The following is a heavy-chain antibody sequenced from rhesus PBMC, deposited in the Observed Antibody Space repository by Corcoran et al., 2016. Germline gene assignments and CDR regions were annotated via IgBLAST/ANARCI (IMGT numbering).Heavy chain of an antibody. CDR1: GGSISDYYY. CDR3: ARNIVVVITSFDY. Sequence: QVQLQESGPGLVKPSETLSLTRAVSGGSISDYYYWNWIRQPPGKGLEGIGNSYGDSASTYYNPSLKSRVTISKDTSKNQFFLKLSSVTAADTTVYYCARNIVVVITSFDYWGQGVLVTVSS. CDR2: SYGDSAST. D-gene: IGHD3-16*01. V-gene: IGHV4S9*01. J-gene: IGHJ4*01.